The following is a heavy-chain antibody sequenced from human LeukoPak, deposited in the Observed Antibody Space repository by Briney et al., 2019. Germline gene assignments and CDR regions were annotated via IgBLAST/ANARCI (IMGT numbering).Heavy chain of an antibody. V-gene: IGHV7-4-1*02. CDR3: ARDFTNEYSSSSGGN. CDR1: GYTFTSYA. D-gene: IGHD6-6*01. Sequence: ASVTVSFKASGYTFTSYAMNWVRQAPGQGLEWMGWINTNTGNPTYAQGFTGGFVFYLDTSVGTAYLQISSLKAEDTAVYYCARDFTNEYSSSSGGNWGQGTLVTVSS. J-gene: IGHJ4*02. CDR2: INTNTGNP.